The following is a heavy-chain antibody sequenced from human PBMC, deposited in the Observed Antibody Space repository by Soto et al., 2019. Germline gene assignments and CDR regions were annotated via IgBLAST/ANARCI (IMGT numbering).Heavy chain of an antibody. CDR3: ARQTGAFGYYFDS. CDR1: GGSISSNLYY. D-gene: IGHD3-3*01. Sequence: QVRLQESGPGLVKPSETLSLACSVSGGSISSNLYYWGWVRQPPGQGLEWLGAVYHTGNTWYYPSLKSRVTISVDTSKSQFSLKLKSVSASDTAIYYCARQTGAFGYYFDSWGPGLLVTISS. CDR2: VYHTGNT. J-gene: IGHJ4*02. V-gene: IGHV4-39*01.